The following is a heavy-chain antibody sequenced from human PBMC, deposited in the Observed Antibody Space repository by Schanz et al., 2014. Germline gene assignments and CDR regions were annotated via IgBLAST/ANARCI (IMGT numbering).Heavy chain of an antibody. CDR3: ARGLIAAAGGAFDY. Sequence: EAHLVESGGGLVKPGGSLRLSCAASGFTFSSYAMTWVRQAPGMGLEWVSAISGRDGSTYYADSVRGRFTMSRDNSKNTLYLQMNSLRAGDAAVYYCARGLIAAAGGAFDYWGQGTLVAVSS. CDR2: ISGRDGST. D-gene: IGHD6-13*01. J-gene: IGHJ4*02. V-gene: IGHV3-23*04. CDR1: GFTFSSYA.